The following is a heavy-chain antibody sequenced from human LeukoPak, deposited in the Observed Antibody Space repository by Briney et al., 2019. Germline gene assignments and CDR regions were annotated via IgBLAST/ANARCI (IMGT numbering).Heavy chain of an antibody. CDR2: MNPNTGRT. CDR3: ARAIRQMVRGVNTQYYFDF. CDR1: GYTFSSYD. D-gene: IGHD3-10*01. J-gene: IGHJ4*02. Sequence: ASVKVSCKASGYTFSSYDLNWVRQAPGQGLERMGWMNPNTGRTGYVQEFQGRVTMTSSTSISTAYMELISLRSDDTAVYYCARAIRQMVRGVNTQYYFDFWGQGTLVTVSS. V-gene: IGHV1-8*01.